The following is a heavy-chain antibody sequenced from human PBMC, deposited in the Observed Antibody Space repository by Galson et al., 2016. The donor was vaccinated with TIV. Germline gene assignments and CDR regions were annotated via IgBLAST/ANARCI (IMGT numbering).Heavy chain of an antibody. V-gene: IGHV1-69*10. J-gene: IGHJ4*02. CDR3: ATDVAHAFEC. CDR1: GDTFRSYS. CDR2: IIPIIGLT. Sequence: VKVSCKASGDTFRSYSVTWVRQAPGQGLEWMGSIIPIIGLTNYAPKFQGRITILADESTATAYMELNSLRSEDTAVYYCATDVAHAFECWGQGTLVTVSS.